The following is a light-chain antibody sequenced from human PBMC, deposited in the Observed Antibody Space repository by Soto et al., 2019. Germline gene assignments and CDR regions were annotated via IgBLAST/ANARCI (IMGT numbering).Light chain of an antibody. V-gene: IGKV3-20*01. CDR3: QQYDTTPRT. Sequence: EIVLTQSPGTLSLSPGERATLSCRASQSVSSNYLAWYQQKRGQAPRLLIYGASSRATGIPTRFSGSGSGTDFTLTISRVEPEDFAVYYCQQYDTTPRTFGQGTKVEI. CDR1: QSVSSNY. J-gene: IGKJ1*01. CDR2: GAS.